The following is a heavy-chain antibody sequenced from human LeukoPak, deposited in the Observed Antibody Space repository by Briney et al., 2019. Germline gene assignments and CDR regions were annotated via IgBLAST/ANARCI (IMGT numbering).Heavy chain of an antibody. Sequence: SGGSLRLSCAASGFTFSSYSMNWVRQAPGKGLEWVSSISSSSSYIYYADSVKGRFTISRGNAKNSLYLQMNSLRAEDTAVYYCARVGEWRALGYWGQGTLVTVSS. CDR1: GFTFSSYS. CDR2: ISSSSSYI. D-gene: IGHD3-16*01. V-gene: IGHV3-21*01. CDR3: ARVGEWRALGY. J-gene: IGHJ4*02.